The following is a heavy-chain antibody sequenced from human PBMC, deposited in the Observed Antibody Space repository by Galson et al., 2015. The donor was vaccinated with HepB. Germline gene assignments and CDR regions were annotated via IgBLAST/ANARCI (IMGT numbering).Heavy chain of an antibody. D-gene: IGHD4-23*01. V-gene: IGHV3-30*18. CDR3: AKDPGRAVITNSKWFDP. CDR2: ISYDGDNK. Sequence: SLRLSCAASGFILSNYGMQWVRQPPGRGLQWVAVISYDGDNKEYAESVKGRFTISRDNFKNTLYLEMNNLRKADTAMYYCAKDPGRAVITNSKWFDPWGQGALVTVSS. J-gene: IGHJ5*02. CDR1: GFILSNYG.